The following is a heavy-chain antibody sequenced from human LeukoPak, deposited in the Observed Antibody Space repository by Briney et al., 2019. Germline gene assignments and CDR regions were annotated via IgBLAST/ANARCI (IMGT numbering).Heavy chain of an antibody. V-gene: IGHV5-51*01. CDR2: IYPGDSET. CDR1: GYSFTSHW. Sequence: GESLKISCKGSGYSFTSHWIGWVRQMPGKGLEWMGIIYPGDSETRYSPSFQGQVTISADKSISTAYLQWSSLKASDTAMYYCARRYYYDSSGYYLAHDAFGTWGQGTMVTVSS. J-gene: IGHJ3*02. D-gene: IGHD3-22*01. CDR3: ARRYYYDSSGYYLAHDAFGT.